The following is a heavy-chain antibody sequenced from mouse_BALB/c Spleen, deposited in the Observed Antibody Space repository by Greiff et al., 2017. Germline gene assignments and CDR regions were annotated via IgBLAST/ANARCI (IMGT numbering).Heavy chain of an antibody. Sequence: EVQGVESGGGLVQPGGSRKLSCAASGFTFSSFGMHWVRQAPEKGLEWVAYISSGSSTIYYADTVKGRFTISRDNPKNTLFLQMTSLRSEDTAMYCCARGEDGSSFDYWGQGTTLTVSA. CDR1: GFTFSSFG. J-gene: IGHJ2*01. V-gene: IGHV5-17*02. CDR3: ARGEDGSSFDY. CDR2: ISSGSSTI. D-gene: IGHD1-1*01.